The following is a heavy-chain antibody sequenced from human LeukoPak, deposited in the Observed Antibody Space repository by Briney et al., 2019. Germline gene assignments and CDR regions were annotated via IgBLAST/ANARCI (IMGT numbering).Heavy chain of an antibody. Sequence: PGGSLRLSCTASGFTFDDYVMNWFRQAPGKGLEWVGFIRTKTYGGTTEYAASVKGRLTISRADSESIAYLQMNSLQTEDTAVYYCTRDSGSGSYRFDYWGQGTLVTVSS. D-gene: IGHD3-10*01. CDR1: GFTFDDYV. CDR3: TRDSGSGSYRFDY. V-gene: IGHV3-49*03. CDR2: IRTKTYGGTT. J-gene: IGHJ4*02.